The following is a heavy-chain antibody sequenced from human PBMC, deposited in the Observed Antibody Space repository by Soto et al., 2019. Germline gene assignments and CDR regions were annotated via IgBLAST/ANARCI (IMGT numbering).Heavy chain of an antibody. V-gene: IGHV3-11*01. CDR3: ARDPSTGTFDY. D-gene: IGHD1-1*01. Sequence: QVQLVESGGGLVKPAGSLRLSCAASGFTFSDYYMTWIRQAPGKGLEWVSYISSSGSSTYYADSVKGRFAISRDNAKNSLFLQMNSMRAEDTAVYFCARDPSTGTFDYWGQGTLVTVSS. CDR2: ISSSGSST. J-gene: IGHJ4*02. CDR1: GFTFSDYY.